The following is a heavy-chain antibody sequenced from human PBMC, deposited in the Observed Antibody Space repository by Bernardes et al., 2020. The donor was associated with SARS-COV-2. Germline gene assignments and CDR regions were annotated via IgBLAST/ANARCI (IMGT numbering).Heavy chain of an antibody. V-gene: IGHV3-43*01. CDR1: GFTFDDYT. CDR2: ISWDGGST. J-gene: IGHJ4*02. CDR3: AKDVDRGYCSSTSCYPDY. Sequence: GGSLRLSCAASGFTFDDYTMHWVRQAPGKGLEWVSLISWDGGSTYYADSVKGRFTISRDNSKNSLYLQMNSLRTEDTALYYCAKDVDRGYCSSTSCYPDYWGQGTLVTVSS. D-gene: IGHD2-2*01.